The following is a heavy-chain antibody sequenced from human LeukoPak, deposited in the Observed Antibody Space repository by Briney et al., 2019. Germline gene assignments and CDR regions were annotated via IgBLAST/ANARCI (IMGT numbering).Heavy chain of an antibody. V-gene: IGHV3-23*01. CDR3: AKDGDCFNGVCYFYFDY. CDR1: GFIFRSFA. J-gene: IGHJ4*02. Sequence: GGSLRLSFAASGFIFRSFAMSWVRQVPGKGLEWVSIISGTGGTTYYADSVKGRFTISRDNSKNTLYLQMNSLRVEDTAVYYCAKDGDCFNGVCYFYFDYWGQGTLVTVSS. D-gene: IGHD2-8*01. CDR2: ISGTGGTT.